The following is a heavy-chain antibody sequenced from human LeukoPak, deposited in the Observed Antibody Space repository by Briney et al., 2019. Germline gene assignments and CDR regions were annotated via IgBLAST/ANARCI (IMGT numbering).Heavy chain of an antibody. CDR1: GFTFSDYY. J-gene: IGHJ6*03. CDR2: ISSSGSTI. CDR3: ARPHYYYYYMDV. Sequence: GGSLRLSCAASGFTFSDYYTSWIRQAPGKGLEWVSYISSSGSTIYYADSVKGRFTISRDNAMNSLYLQMNSLRAEDTAVYYCARPHYYYYYMDVWGKGTTVTVSS. V-gene: IGHV3-11*01.